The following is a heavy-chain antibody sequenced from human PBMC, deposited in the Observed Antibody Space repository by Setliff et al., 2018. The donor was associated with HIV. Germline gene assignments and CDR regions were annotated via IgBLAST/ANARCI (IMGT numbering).Heavy chain of an antibody. CDR1: GGSFSGYF. Sequence: SETLSLTCAVYGGSFSGYFWTWIRQPPQKRLEWIGEINHSGSTNYNPSLNSRVTISVDTSKNQFSLKLSSVTAADTAVYYCARGIYSPTTSWGQGTLVTVSS. CDR3: ARGIYSPTTS. D-gene: IGHD2-15*01. CDR2: INHSGST. J-gene: IGHJ5*02. V-gene: IGHV4-34*01.